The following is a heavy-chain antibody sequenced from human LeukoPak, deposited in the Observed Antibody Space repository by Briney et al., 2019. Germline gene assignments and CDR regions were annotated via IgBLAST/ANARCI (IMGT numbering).Heavy chain of an antibody. J-gene: IGHJ4*02. D-gene: IGHD3-3*01. CDR1: GFTFSSYS. CDR2: ISSSSSTI. Sequence: PGGSLRLSCAASGFTFSSYSMNWVRQAPGKGLEWVSYISSSSSTICYADSVKGRFTISRDNAKNSLYLQMNSLRAEDTAVYYCARSLTILDPFDYWGQGTLVTVSS. CDR3: ARSLTILDPFDY. V-gene: IGHV3-48*01.